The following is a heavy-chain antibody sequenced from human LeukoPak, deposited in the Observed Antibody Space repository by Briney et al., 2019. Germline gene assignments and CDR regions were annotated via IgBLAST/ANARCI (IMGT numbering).Heavy chain of an antibody. Sequence: HPGGSLRLSCAASGFIFSTYGMHWVRQAPGKGLEWVAVIWYDGSNKYYADAVKGRFTVSRDNSKNTLYLQMSSLRAEDTAVYYCARDVPSGYDLFSSLFNFDYWGQGTLVTVSS. CDR2: IWYDGSNK. V-gene: IGHV3-33*01. J-gene: IGHJ4*02. CDR1: GFIFSTYG. CDR3: ARDVPSGYDLFSSLFNFDY. D-gene: IGHD5-12*01.